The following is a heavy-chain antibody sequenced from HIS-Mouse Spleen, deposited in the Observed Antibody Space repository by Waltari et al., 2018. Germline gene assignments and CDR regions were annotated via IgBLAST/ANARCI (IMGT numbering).Heavy chain of an antibody. J-gene: IGHJ2*01. CDR3: AREIPYSSSWYDWYFDL. CDR1: GGPISSSSYY. V-gene: IGHV4-39*07. CDR2: IYYSGST. Sequence: LQLQESGPGLVKPSETPSLTCTVPGGPISSSSYYWGWIRQPPGKGLEWIGSIYYSGSTYYNPSLKSRVTISVDTSKNQFSLKLSSVTAADTAVYYCAREIPYSSSWYDWYFDLWGRGTLVTVSS. D-gene: IGHD6-13*01.